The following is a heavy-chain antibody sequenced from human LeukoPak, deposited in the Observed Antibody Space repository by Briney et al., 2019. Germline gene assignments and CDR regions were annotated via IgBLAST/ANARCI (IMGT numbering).Heavy chain of an antibody. D-gene: IGHD4-11*01. CDR2: KNPNSGRT. CDR1: GYTFTSYD. J-gene: IGHJ6*02. Sequence: ASVKVSCKASGYTFTSYDINWVRQATGQGLEWMGWKNPNSGRTGLAQKFQGGLTMTMNTAISTAYMELSSLTSEDTVVYYCARGPVTTHGMDVWGQGTTVTVSS. CDR3: ARGPVTTHGMDV. V-gene: IGHV1-8*01.